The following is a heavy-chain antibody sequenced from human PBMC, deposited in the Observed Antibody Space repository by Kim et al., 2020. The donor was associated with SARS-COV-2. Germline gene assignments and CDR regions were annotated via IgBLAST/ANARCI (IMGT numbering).Heavy chain of an antibody. J-gene: IGHJ6*03. CDR3: ARGGKYYDFWSGYQSGRNYYMDV. V-gene: IGHV7-4-1*02. D-gene: IGHD3-3*01. CDR2: INTNTGSP. Sequence: ASVKVSCMASGYTFTSYAISWMRRAPGQGLEWMGWINTNTGSPTYAQGFTGRFVLSVDTSASTAYLQISSLKAEDTAVYYCARGGKYYDFWSGYQSGRNYYMDVCGKGTTVIVSS. CDR1: GYTFTSYA.